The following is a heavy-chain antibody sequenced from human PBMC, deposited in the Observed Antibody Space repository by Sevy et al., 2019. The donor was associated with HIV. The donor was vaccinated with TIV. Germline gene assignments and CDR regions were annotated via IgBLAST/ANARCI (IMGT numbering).Heavy chain of an antibody. J-gene: IGHJ4*02. V-gene: IGHV3-7*01. Sequence: GGYLRLSCVASGFNLSPYWMTWVRQAPGKGLEWVANIKQDGNEKYYVDSVKGRFTVSRDNAKNALYLQMYSLRVEDTAVYFCASNTYHYDSNTYYPVYWGQGIRVTVSS. CDR1: GFNLSPYW. CDR2: IKQDGNEK. CDR3: ASNTYHYDSNTYYPVY. D-gene: IGHD3-22*01.